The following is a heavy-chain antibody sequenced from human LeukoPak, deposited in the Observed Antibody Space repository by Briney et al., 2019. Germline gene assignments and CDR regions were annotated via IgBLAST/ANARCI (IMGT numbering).Heavy chain of an antibody. CDR1: GFTFSSYE. CDR3: ARDHSYAIDY. V-gene: IGHV3-48*03. D-gene: IGHD5-18*01. Sequence: GGSLRLSCAASGFTFSSYEMNWVRQALGKGLEWVSYISSSGSTIYYADSVKGRFTISRDNAKNSLYLQMNSLRAEDTAVYYCARDHSYAIDYWGQGTLVTVSS. CDR2: ISSSGSTI. J-gene: IGHJ4*02.